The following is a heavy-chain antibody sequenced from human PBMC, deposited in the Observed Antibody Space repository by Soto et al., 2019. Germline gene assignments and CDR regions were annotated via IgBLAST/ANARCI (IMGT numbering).Heavy chain of an antibody. V-gene: IGHV4-59*01. D-gene: IGHD6-13*01. CDR3: ARFIAAAGSYSIYYYYMDV. CDR2: IYYSGST. CDR1: GGSISSYY. J-gene: IGHJ6*03. Sequence: SETRSLTCTVSGGSISSYYWSWIRRPPGKGLEWIGYIYYSGSTNYNPSLKSRVTISVDTSKNQFSLKLSSVTAADTAVYYCARFIAAAGSYSIYYYYMDVRGKVIRVTVSS.